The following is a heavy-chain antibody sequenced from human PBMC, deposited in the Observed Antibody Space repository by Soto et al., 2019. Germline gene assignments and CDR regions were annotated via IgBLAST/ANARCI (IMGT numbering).Heavy chain of an antibody. Sequence: GESLKISCKGSGYSFSTYWIGWVRQMPGKGLEWMGIIYPGDSDTRYSPSFQGQVTISADKSISTAYLQWSSLKASDTTMYYCAGGGVRGVITRTRDYYGMDVWGQGTTVTVSS. V-gene: IGHV5-51*01. CDR2: IYPGDSDT. CDR3: AGGGVRGVITRTRDYYGMDV. CDR1: GYSFSTYW. D-gene: IGHD3-10*01. J-gene: IGHJ6*02.